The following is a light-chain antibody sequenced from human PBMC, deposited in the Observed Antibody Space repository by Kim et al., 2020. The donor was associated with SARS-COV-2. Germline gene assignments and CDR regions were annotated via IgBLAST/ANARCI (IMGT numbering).Light chain of an antibody. V-gene: IGKV3-15*01. CDR1: QSVDRD. CDR3: QHYHKWPPWT. CDR2: DAS. J-gene: IGKJ1*01. Sequence: IAMTQSPATLFVSPGDRVTLSCRASQSVDRDVAWYQQKPGQPPRLLIYDASTRATGVADRFRGSGSGTEFTLTISSLQSEDLAVYYCQHYHKWPPWTFGRGTKVDIK.